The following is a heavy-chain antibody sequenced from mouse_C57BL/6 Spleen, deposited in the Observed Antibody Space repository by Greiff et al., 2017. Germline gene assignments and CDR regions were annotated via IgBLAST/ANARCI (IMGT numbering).Heavy chain of an antibody. CDR1: GYTFTSSW. J-gene: IGHJ2*01. CDR2: IDPSDSET. V-gene: IGHV1-52*01. Sequence: QVQLQQPGAELVRPGSSVKLSCKASGYTFTSSWMHWVKQRPIQGLEWIGNIDPSDSETHSNQKFKDKATLTVDNSSITTYMQLNSLTSEDSAVYYCARRGEYWGQGTTRTVSS. CDR3: ARRGEY.